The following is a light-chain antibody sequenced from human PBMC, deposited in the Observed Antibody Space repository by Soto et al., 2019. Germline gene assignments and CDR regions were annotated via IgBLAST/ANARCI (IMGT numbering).Light chain of an antibody. CDR2: DAS. CDR1: QDISNY. V-gene: IGKV1-33*01. CDR3: QQYENRPA. Sequence: DIQTTQSPSSLSASVGDRVTITCQASQDISNYLNWYQQKPGKAPKLLIYDASNLEAGVPSRFRGSGSGTDFTFTSSRLQPEDIATYYCQQYENRPAFGQGTRLEFK. J-gene: IGKJ5*01.